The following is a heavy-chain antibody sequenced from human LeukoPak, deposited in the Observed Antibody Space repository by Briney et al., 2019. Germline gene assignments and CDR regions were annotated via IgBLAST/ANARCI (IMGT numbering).Heavy chain of an antibody. V-gene: IGHV1-18*01. CDR3: ARLKFGVNSSDK. J-gene: IGHJ4*02. D-gene: IGHD4-23*01. Sequence: ASVKVSCKVSGYESTGYTFPKSGINWIRQAPGQGLEWMGWISVRGGDTNYAQNIQDRVTMTTDTPTRTFYMEVRSLRSDDTAVYYCARLKFGVNSSDKWGQGTLVTVSS. CDR1: GYESTGYTFPKSG. CDR2: ISVRGGDT.